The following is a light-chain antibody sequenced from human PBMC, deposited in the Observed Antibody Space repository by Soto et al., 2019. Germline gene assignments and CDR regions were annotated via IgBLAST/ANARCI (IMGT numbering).Light chain of an antibody. CDR3: QQYGSSPPLT. V-gene: IGKV3-20*01. J-gene: IGKJ4*01. CDR1: QSVSSSY. Sequence: EIVLTQSPDTLSLSPGERATLSCRASQSVSSSYLGWYQQKPGQAPRLLIYGASSRATGIPDRFSGSGSGTDFTLTISRLEPDDFAVYYCQQYGSSPPLTFGGGTKVEIK. CDR2: GAS.